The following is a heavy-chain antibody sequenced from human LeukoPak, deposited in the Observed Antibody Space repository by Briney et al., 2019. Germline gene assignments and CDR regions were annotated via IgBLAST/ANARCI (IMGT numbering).Heavy chain of an antibody. CDR3: ARDSLTGYSSGWRGYAFDI. Sequence: GGSLRLSCAASGFTLSNSAMSWVRQAPGKGLEWVSVISGSGGTTYYADSVKGRFTISRDNSKNTLYLQMNSLRAEDTAVYYCARDSLTGYSSGWRGYAFDIWGQGTMVTVSS. CDR2: ISGSGGTT. V-gene: IGHV3-23*01. D-gene: IGHD6-19*01. CDR1: GFTLSNSA. J-gene: IGHJ3*02.